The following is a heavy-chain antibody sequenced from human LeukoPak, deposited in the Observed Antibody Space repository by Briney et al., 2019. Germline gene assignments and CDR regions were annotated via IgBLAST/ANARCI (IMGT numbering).Heavy chain of an antibody. D-gene: IGHD2-2*01. J-gene: IGHJ4*02. CDR1: GGTFSSYA. CDR3: ARDRGTCSSTSCYRGPKGNFDY. CDR2: IIPIFGTA. Sequence: GASVKVSCKASGGTFSSYAISWVRQAPGQGLEWMGGIIPIFGTANYAQKFQGRVTITADESTSTAYMELSSLRSEDTAVYYCARDRGTCSSTSCYRGPKGNFDYWGQGTPVTVSS. V-gene: IGHV1-69*13.